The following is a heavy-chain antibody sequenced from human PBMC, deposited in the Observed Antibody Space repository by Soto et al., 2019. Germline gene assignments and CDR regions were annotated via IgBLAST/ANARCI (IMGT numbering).Heavy chain of an antibody. CDR1: GYNFGSYA. CDR3: AKDPRLELRGVDS. CDR2: IGGGVIGS. Sequence: GGSLRLACVASGYNFGSYATMWVRQAPGKGLEWVSTIGGGVIGSNYADFEKGRFTISRDNSKNTLFLQMNSRRAEDTGVYYCAKDPRLELRGVDSWRQGTQVTVSS. J-gene: IGHJ4*02. D-gene: IGHD1-7*01. V-gene: IGHV3-23*01.